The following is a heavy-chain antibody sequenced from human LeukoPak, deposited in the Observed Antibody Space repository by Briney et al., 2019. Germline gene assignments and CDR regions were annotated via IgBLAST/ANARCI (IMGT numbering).Heavy chain of an antibody. D-gene: IGHD3-10*01. CDR2: INTDGSES. J-gene: IGHJ5*02. Sequence: GGSLRLSCVASGFTFSSYWMHWVRQAPGKGLAWVSRINTDGSESTYADSVKGRVTISRDNAKTSPYLQKKLLREHAPDTKSHXXXGNSGKYNWFDPWGQGTLVTVSS. CDR3: XXXGNSGKYNWFDP. V-gene: IGHV3-74*03. CDR1: GFTFSSYW.